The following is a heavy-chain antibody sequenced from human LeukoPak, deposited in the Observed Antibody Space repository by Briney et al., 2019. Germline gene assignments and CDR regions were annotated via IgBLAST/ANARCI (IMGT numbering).Heavy chain of an antibody. CDR3: AKDRYHDSSGYYGPGSAFDY. V-gene: IGHV3-23*01. J-gene: IGHJ4*02. CDR1: GFTFSNYA. Sequence: GGSLRLSCATSGFTFSNYAVSWVRQAPGKGLEWVSSISGSGGTTYYADSVKGRFTISRDNSKNTLFLQLNSLRDDDTAVYYCAKDRYHDSSGYYGPGSAFDYWGQGTLVTVSS. CDR2: ISGSGGTT. D-gene: IGHD3-22*01.